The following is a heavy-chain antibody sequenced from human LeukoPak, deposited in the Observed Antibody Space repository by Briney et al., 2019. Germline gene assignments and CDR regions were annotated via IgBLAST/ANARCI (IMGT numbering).Heavy chain of an antibody. CDR1: GFTFSSYA. V-gene: IGHV3-30-3*01. CDR2: ISYDGSNK. Sequence: GGSLRLSCAASGFTFSSYAMNWVRQAPGKGLEWVAVISYDGSNKYYADSVKGRFTISRDNSKNTLYLQMNSLRAEDTAVYYCARQRSEYQLLFDYWGQGTLVTVSS. D-gene: IGHD2-2*01. CDR3: ARQRSEYQLLFDY. J-gene: IGHJ4*02.